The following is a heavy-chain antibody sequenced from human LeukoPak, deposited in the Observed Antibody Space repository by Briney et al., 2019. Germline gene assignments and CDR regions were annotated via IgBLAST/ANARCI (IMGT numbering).Heavy chain of an antibody. CDR2: ISAYNGNT. CDR1: GYTFTGYY. V-gene: IGHV1-18*04. D-gene: IGHD3-22*01. Sequence: GASVKVSCKASGYTFTGYYMHWVRQAPGQGLEWMGWISAYNGNTNYAQKLQGRVTMTTDTSTSTAYMELRSLRSDDTAVYYCARVPTSYYDSSGKLDYWGQGTLVTVSS. J-gene: IGHJ4*02. CDR3: ARVPTSYYDSSGKLDY.